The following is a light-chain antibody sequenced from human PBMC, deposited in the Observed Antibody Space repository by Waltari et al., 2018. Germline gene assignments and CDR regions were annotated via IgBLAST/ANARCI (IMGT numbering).Light chain of an antibody. V-gene: IGLV1-44*01. J-gene: IGLJ3*02. CDR3: AAWDDSRNGWV. Sequence: QSVLTQPPSASGTPGQTVTISCSGGDSNIARNSVNWYQKFPGAAPKLLIFRNNQRPSGVPDRFAGYKSGTSASLAISGLQSEDESDYFCAAWDDSRNGWVFGEGTRVAVL. CDR1: DSNIARNS. CDR2: RNN.